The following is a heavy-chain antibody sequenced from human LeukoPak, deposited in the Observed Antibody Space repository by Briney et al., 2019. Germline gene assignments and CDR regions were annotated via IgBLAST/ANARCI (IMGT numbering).Heavy chain of an antibody. CDR1: GFTFRRYA. CDR3: VRGGDGYNFSFDY. Sequence: PGGSLRLSCAASGFTFRRYAMSWVRQAPGKGLDWVSAISGSGDSTYYTDSVKGRFTISRDNSKNTLYLQINSLTAEDTAVYHCVRGGDGYNFSFDYWGQGTLVTVSS. J-gene: IGHJ4*02. V-gene: IGHV3-23*01. CDR2: ISGSGDST. D-gene: IGHD5-24*01.